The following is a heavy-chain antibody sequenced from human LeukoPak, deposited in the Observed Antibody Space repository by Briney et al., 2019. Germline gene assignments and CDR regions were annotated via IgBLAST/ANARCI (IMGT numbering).Heavy chain of an antibody. Sequence: PGGSLRLSCAASGFAFSSYEMNWVRQAPGKGLEWVSYISSSGSTIYYADSVKGRFTISRDNAKNSLYLQMNSLRAEDTAVYYCARGPPRGDSSGYYYPAYWGQGTLVTVSS. J-gene: IGHJ4*02. V-gene: IGHV3-48*03. CDR3: ARGPPRGDSSGYYYPAY. CDR2: ISSSGSTI. CDR1: GFAFSSYE. D-gene: IGHD3-22*01.